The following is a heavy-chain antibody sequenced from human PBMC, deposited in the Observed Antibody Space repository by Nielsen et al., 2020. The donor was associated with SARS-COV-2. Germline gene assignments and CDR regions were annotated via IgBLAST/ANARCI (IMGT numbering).Heavy chain of an antibody. V-gene: IGHV3-74*01. CDR2: INSDGSST. J-gene: IGHJ4*02. CDR1: GFTFSNHA. D-gene: IGHD3-16*01. CDR3: VRGLQVPNGLAHR. Sequence: GGSLRLSCAASGFTFSNHAMHWVRQVPGKGLVWVSRINSDGSSTSYADSVKGRFTISRDNAKNTLYLQMNSLRAEDTAVYYCVRGLQVPNGLAHRWGQGTLVTVSS.